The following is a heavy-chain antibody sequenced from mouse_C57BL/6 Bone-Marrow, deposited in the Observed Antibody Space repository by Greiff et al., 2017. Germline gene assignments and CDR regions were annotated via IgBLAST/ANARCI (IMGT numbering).Heavy chain of an antibody. Sequence: EVHLVESGPELVKPGASVKIPCKASGYTFTDYNMDWVKQSHGKSLEWIGDINPNNGGTIYNQKFKGKATLTVDKSSSTAYMELRSLTSEDTAVYYCARDDYDGWAMDYWGQGTSVTVAS. D-gene: IGHD1-2*01. CDR1: GYTFTDYN. CDR2: INPNNGGT. J-gene: IGHJ4*01. CDR3: ARDDYDGWAMDY. V-gene: IGHV1-18*01.